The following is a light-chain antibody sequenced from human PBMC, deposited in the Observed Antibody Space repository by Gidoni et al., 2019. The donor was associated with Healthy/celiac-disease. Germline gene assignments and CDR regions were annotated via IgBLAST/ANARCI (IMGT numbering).Light chain of an antibody. CDR3: QQYDNLLLT. J-gene: IGKJ4*01. Sequence: DIQMTQSPSSLSASVGDRVTITFQASQDISNYLNWFQQKPGKAPKLLIYDASNLERGVPSSFSGSGSGTDFTFTISSLQPEEIATYYCQQYDNLLLTFGGGTKVEIK. CDR1: QDISNY. V-gene: IGKV1-33*01. CDR2: DAS.